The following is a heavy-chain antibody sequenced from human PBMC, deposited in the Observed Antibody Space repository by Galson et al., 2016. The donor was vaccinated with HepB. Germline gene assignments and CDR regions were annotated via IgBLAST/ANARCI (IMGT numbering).Heavy chain of an antibody. Sequence: ETLSLTCGVSGGSIISDYWWSWVRQPPGKGLEWIGEIFASGYANYKPSLKSRATILVDKSKNQFSLKMRSVTAADTAVYYCAGVTKDVVVVEGSHIPDHWGRGTLVTVSA. CDR1: GGSIISDYW. CDR2: IFASGYA. V-gene: IGHV4-4*02. J-gene: IGHJ5*02. CDR3: AGVTKDVVVVEGSHIPDH. D-gene: IGHD2-2*01.